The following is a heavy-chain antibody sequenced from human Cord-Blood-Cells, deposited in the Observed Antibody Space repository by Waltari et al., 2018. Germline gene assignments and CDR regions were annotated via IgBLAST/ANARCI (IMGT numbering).Heavy chain of an antibody. J-gene: IGHJ6*03. V-gene: IGHV1-18*04. D-gene: IGHD2-2*02. CDR1: GYTFTSYG. Sequence: GAEVKKPGASVKVSCKASGYTFTSYGISWVRQAPGHGLEWMGWISAYNGNTNYAQKLQGRVTMTTDTSTSTAYMELRSLRSGDTAVYYCARAPMGYCSSTSCYREALKYYYYYYYMDVWGKGTTVTVSS. CDR3: ARAPMGYCSSTSCYREALKYYYYYYYMDV. CDR2: ISAYNGNT.